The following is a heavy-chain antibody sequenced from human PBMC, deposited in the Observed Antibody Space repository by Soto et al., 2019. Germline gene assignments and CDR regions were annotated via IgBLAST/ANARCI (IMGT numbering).Heavy chain of an antibody. D-gene: IGHD2-15*01. Sequence: QTLSLTCAISGDSVSRKRAAWTWIRQSPSRGLEWLGRTYYRSKWYNDYAVYVKSRITINPDTSKNQFSLQLDSVTPEDTAVYYCVREECPGGSCYSGFDSWGQGTLVTVS. CDR1: GDSVSRKRAA. CDR3: VREECPGGSCYSGFDS. J-gene: IGHJ4*02. CDR2: TYYRSKWYN. V-gene: IGHV6-1*01.